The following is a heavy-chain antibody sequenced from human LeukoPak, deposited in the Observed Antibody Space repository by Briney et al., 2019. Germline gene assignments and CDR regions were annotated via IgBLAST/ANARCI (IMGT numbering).Heavy chain of an antibody. J-gene: IGHJ4*02. V-gene: IGHV4-39*07. CDR2: IYYSGST. D-gene: IGHD3-22*01. CDR3: ATYHYYDSSGYDY. CDR1: GFTFSSFGM. Sequence: PGGSLRLSCAASGFTFSSFGMNWVRQAPGKGLEWIGSIYYSGSTYYNPSLKSRVTISVDTSKNQFSLKLSSVTAADTAVYYCATYHYYDSSGYDYWGQGTLVTVSS.